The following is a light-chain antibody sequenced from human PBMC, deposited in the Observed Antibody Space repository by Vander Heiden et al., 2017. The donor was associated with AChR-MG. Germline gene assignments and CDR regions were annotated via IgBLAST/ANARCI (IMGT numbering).Light chain of an antibody. J-gene: IGLJ2*01. Sequence: QSVLTQPPSASGTPGQRVTISCSGGSSNIGTNTVSWYRPVPGTAPKLLIYSDNQRPSGVPDRFSGSKSGTSASLAISGLQSDDEADYYCAACDDSLDGDVVFGGGTYLTVL. V-gene: IGLV1-44*01. CDR1: SSNIGTNT. CDR3: AACDDSLDGDVV. CDR2: SDN.